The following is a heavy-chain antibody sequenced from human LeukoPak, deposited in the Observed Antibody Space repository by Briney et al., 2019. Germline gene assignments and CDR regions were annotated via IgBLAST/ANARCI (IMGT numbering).Heavy chain of an antibody. Sequence: ASVKVSCKAAGYTFGNYGIKWVRQAPGQGLDWVGWISGFNGNTNYEQNFHDRVTMTTDTSTTTAYMELRNLRSDDTAVYYCARVEYCNVGNCYFRPGAYWGQGTLVTVSS. D-gene: IGHD2-15*01. CDR2: ISGFNGNT. CDR1: GYTFGNYG. V-gene: IGHV1-18*01. CDR3: ARVEYCNVGNCYFRPGAY. J-gene: IGHJ4*02.